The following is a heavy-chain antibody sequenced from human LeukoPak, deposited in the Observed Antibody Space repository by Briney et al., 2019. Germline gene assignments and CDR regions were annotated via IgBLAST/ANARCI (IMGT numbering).Heavy chain of an antibody. D-gene: IGHD1-26*01. CDR2: INSDGSST. V-gene: IGHV3-74*01. Sequence: GQSLRLSCAASGFTFSSYWMHWVCNGPPEGLVWVSRINSDGSSTSYVDSVKRRFTNPRDNAKNTQYLQMNSLRAEGTAVYYCARGGSYSLDAFDIWGQGTMVTVSS. J-gene: IGHJ3*02. CDR3: ARGGSYSLDAFDI. CDR1: GFTFSSYW.